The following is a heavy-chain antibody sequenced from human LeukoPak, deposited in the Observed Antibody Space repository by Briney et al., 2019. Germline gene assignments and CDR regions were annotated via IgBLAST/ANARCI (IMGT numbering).Heavy chain of an antibody. CDR3: AREQWGLVDY. D-gene: IGHD1-26*01. V-gene: IGHV4-59*01. Sequence: SETLSLTCTVSGGSISSYYWNWIRQPPGKGLEWIGCVYSCGTTNYNPSLKSRLTISVDTSKKQFSLKLSSVTAADTAVYYCAREQWGLVDYWGQGILVTVSS. CDR1: GGSISSYY. CDR2: VYSCGTT. J-gene: IGHJ4*02.